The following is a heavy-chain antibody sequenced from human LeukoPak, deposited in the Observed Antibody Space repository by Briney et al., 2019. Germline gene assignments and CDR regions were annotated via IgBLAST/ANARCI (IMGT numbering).Heavy chain of an antibody. CDR1: GGSISSSSYY. J-gene: IGHJ6*02. D-gene: IGHD6-13*01. CDR2: INRSGNT. V-gene: IGHV4-39*07. CDR3: ARGPRDSSSLFGYYYYGMDV. Sequence: SETLSLTCTVSGGSISSSSYYWSWIRQPPGKGLEWIGEINRSGNTNYNPSLKSRVTISVDTSKNQLSPKLSSVTAADTAVYYCARGPRDSSSLFGYYYYGMDVWGQGTTVTVSS.